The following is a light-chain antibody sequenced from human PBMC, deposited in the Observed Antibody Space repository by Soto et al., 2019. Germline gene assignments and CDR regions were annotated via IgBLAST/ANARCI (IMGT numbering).Light chain of an antibody. CDR1: QSISSY. V-gene: IGKV1-39*01. Sequence: DIQMTQSPSSLSASVGDRVTITCRASQSISSYLNWYQQKPGKAPKLLIYAASIFQSGVPSRFSGSGSGTDFTLTITSLQPEDFATYYCQQSYSTPPTFGQGTKVEIK. CDR2: AAS. CDR3: QQSYSTPPT. J-gene: IGKJ1*01.